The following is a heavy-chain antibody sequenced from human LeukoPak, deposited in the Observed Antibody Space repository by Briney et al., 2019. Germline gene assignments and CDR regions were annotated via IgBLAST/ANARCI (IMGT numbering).Heavy chain of an antibody. J-gene: IGHJ4*02. V-gene: IGHV3-11*01. CDR3: AKIAGGYYGSGSFLFFDY. D-gene: IGHD3-10*01. CDR1: GFTFSDYY. CDR2: ISSSGSTI. Sequence: GGSLRLSCAASGFTFSDYYMSWIRQAPGKGLEWVSYISSSGSTIYYADSVKGRFTISRDNSKNTLYLQMNSLRAEDTAVYYCAKIAGGYYGSGSFLFFDYWGQGTLVTVSS.